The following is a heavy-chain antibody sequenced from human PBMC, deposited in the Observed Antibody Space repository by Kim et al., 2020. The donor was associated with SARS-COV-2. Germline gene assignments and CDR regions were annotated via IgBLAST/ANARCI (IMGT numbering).Heavy chain of an antibody. Sequence: VKDRFTNSRDDAKNSLYLQMNSLRAEDTAVYYCPRGFAPTVTTIPLSDCWGQGTLVTVSS. D-gene: IGHD4-17*01. V-gene: IGHV3-21*01. CDR3: PRGFAPTVTTIPLSDC. J-gene: IGHJ4*02.